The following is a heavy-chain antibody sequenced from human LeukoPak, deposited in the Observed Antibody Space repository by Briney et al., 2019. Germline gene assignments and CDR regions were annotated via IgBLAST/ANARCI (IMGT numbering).Heavy chain of an antibody. V-gene: IGHV3-23*01. J-gene: IGHJ4*02. CDR1: GFTFSSYA. CDR3: AKGHEYSYGSFDY. D-gene: IGHD5-18*01. CDR2: ISGSGGST. Sequence: GGSLRLSCLTSGFTFSSYAMSWVRQAPGKGLEWVSAISGSGGSTYYADSVKGRFTISRDNSKNTLYLQMNSLRAEDTAVYYCAKGHEYSYGSFDYWGQGTLVTVSS.